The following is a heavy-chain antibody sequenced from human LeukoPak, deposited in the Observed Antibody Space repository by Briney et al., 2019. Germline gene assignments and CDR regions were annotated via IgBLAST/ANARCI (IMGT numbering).Heavy chain of an antibody. CDR3: AKAGLRRLDGYNYRKGYWFIDL. J-gene: IGHJ2*01. CDR2: SRDYGGSA. V-gene: IGHV3-43*02. D-gene: IGHD5-24*01. Sequence: PGGSLRLSCAGSGFTLEDYVLHWVRQVPGKGLDWVSGSRDYGGSAVYADSVKGRFTVSRDNDKDSLYIQMDGLGPDDTAVYHCAKAGLRRLDGYNYRKGYWFIDLWGRRTQVSVSS. CDR1: GFTLEDYV.